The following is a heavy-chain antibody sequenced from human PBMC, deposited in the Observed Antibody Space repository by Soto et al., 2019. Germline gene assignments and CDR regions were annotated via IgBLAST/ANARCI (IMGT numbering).Heavy chain of an antibody. CDR3: ASAGLLPPLRADAFDI. V-gene: IGHV5-51*01. CDR1: GYSFTSYW. Sequence: GESLKISCKGSGYSFTSYWIGWVRQMPGKGLERMGIIYPGDSDTSYSPSFQVQVTISADKSISTAYLQWSSLKASDTAMYYCASAGLLPPLRADAFDIWGQGTMVTVSS. D-gene: IGHD2-15*01. CDR2: IYPGDSDT. J-gene: IGHJ3*02.